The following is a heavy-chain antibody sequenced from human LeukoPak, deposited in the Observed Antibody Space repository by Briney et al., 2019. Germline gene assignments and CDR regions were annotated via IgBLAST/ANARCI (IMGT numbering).Heavy chain of an antibody. CDR3: ARAGGSSWADY. CDR1: GFTFSSYW. D-gene: IGHD6-13*01. V-gene: IGHV3-7*01. J-gene: IGHJ4*02. CDR2: IKQDGSEK. Sequence: GGSLRLSCAASGFTFSSYWMSWVRQVPGKGLEWVANIKQDGSEKNYVDSVKGRFTISRDNAKNSVYLQMNSLRAEDTAVYYCARAGGSSWADYWGQGTLVTVSS.